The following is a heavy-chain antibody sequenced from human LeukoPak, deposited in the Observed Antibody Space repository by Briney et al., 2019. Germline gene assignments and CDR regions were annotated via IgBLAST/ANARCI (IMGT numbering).Heavy chain of an antibody. CDR2: ISGSGGST. D-gene: IGHD4-23*01. J-gene: IGHJ4*02. CDR3: AKMTTVVTPGGFY. Sequence: SAISGSGGSTYYADSVKGRFTISRDNSKNTLYLQMNSLRAEDTAVYYCAKMTTVVTPGGFYWGQGTLVTVSS. V-gene: IGHV3-23*01.